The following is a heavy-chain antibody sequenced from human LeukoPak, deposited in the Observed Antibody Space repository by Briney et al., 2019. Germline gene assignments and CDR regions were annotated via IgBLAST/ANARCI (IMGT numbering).Heavy chain of an antibody. D-gene: IGHD1-1*01. Sequence: SETLSLTCAVYGGSFSVYYWSWIRQPAGKGLEWIGRIYSSGSTNYNPSLKSRVTMSVDTSKNQFSLKLSSVTAADTAVYYCAREGNHWVQLPFDYWGQGILVTVSS. J-gene: IGHJ4*02. CDR2: IYSSGST. CDR1: GGSFSVYY. CDR3: AREGNHWVQLPFDY. V-gene: IGHV4-4*07.